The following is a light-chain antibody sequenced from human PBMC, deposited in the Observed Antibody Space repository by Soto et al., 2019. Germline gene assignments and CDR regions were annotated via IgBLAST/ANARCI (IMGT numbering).Light chain of an antibody. CDR1: QGINSY. CDR3: QQLNSYPRT. Sequence: DIQLTQSPSVLSASVGDRVTITCRASQGINSYLAWYQQKPGKVPKLLIYAASTLHSGVPSRFSGSGSGTEFTLTIRSLQPEDFATYYCQQLNSYPRTFGQGTKVEIK. CDR2: AAS. V-gene: IGKV1-9*01. J-gene: IGKJ1*01.